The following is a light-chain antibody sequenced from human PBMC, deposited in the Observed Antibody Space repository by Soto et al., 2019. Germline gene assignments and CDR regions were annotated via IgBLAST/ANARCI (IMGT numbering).Light chain of an antibody. Sequence: QSALTQPASVSGSPGQSITISCTGTSSDVGGYNYVSWYQQHPGKAPKLMIYELSNRPSGVSNRFSGYKSGNTASLTIAGLQAEDEAAYYCSSYRSRNPLGVFGGGTKLTVL. V-gene: IGLV2-14*01. CDR2: ELS. CDR3: SSYRSRNPLGV. CDR1: SSDVGGYNY. J-gene: IGLJ2*01.